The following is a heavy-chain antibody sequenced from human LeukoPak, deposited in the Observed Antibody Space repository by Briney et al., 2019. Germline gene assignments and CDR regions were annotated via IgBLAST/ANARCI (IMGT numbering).Heavy chain of an antibody. Sequence: ESGPTLVKPTQTLTLTCTFSGFSLSTSGVGVGWIHQPPGKALEWLALIYWNDDERYSPTLKSRLTVTKDTSKNQVVLTMTNMDPVDTATYYCAHTDYGDYRGYYFDYWGQGTLVTVSS. CDR2: IYWNDDE. CDR3: AHTDYGDYRGYYFDY. D-gene: IGHD4-17*01. J-gene: IGHJ4*02. CDR1: GFSLSTSGVG. V-gene: IGHV2-5*01.